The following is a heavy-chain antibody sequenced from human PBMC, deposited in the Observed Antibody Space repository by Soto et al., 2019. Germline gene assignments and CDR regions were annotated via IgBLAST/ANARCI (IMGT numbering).Heavy chain of an antibody. CDR1: GGSISSSSYY. CDR3: ARHYDFWSGYYTQTTYYYYGMDV. D-gene: IGHD3-3*01. Sequence: SETLSLTCTVSGGSISSSSYYWGWIRQPPGKGLEWIGSIYYSGSTYYNPSLKSRVTISVDTSKNQFSLKLSSVTAADTAVYYCARHYDFWSGYYTQTTYYYYGMDVWGQGTTVTVSS. V-gene: IGHV4-39*01. J-gene: IGHJ6*02. CDR2: IYYSGST.